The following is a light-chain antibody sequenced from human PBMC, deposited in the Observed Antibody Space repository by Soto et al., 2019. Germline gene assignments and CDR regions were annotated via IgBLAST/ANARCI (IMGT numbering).Light chain of an antibody. CDR2: EVS. V-gene: IGLV2-14*01. CDR1: SNDVGAFNF. CDR3: NSYTTTSARV. Sequence: QSVLTQPASVSGSPGQSITISCTGTSNDVGAFNFVSWYQQHPGKAPKVIIYEVSNRPSGVSNRFSGSKSGNTASLTISGLQAEDEAAYYCNSYTTTSARVFGGGTKLTVL. J-gene: IGLJ3*02.